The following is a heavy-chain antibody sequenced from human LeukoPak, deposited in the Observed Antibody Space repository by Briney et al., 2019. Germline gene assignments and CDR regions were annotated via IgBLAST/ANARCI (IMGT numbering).Heavy chain of an antibody. D-gene: IGHD1-1*01. CDR3: ARGGLERVRPPDSGN. CDR2: ISSSSYI. J-gene: IGHJ4*02. V-gene: IGHV3-21*01. Sequence: GGSLRLSCAASGFTFSSYSMNWVRQAPGKGLEWVSSISSSSYIYYADSVKGRFTISRDNAKNSLYLQMNSLRAEDTAVYYCARGGLERVRPPDSGNWGQGTLVTVSS. CDR1: GFTFSSYS.